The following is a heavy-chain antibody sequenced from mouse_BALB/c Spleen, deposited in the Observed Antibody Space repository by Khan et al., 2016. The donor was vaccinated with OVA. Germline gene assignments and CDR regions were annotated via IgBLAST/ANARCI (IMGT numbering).Heavy chain of an antibody. CDR3: GRDGNYFDY. J-gene: IGHJ2*01. CDR1: GYSITSGYS. CDR2: IHYSGST. V-gene: IGHV3-1*02. D-gene: IGHD1-1*01. Sequence: EVKLLESGPDLVKPSQSLSLTCTVTGYSITSGYSWHWNRQFPGNKLEWMGYIHYSGSTNYNPSLKSRISINRDTAKNQFFLQFNSVTTDDTATYDCGRDGNYFDYWGQGTTLTVSS.